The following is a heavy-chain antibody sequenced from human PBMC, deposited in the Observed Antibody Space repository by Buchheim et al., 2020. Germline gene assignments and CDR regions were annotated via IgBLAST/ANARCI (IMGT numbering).Heavy chain of an antibody. V-gene: IGHV3-11*01. D-gene: IGHD2-2*01. CDR2: ISGYGITI. CDR1: GFTFSDYY. Sequence: QVQLVESGGGFVKPGGSLRLSCAASGFTFSDYYMSWIRQAPGKGLEWISYISGYGITISYADSVKGRFTISRDNAKNSLYLQMNSLRAEDTAVYYRARDWGRSSISRWWFDPWGQGAL. CDR3: ARDWGRSSISRWWFDP. J-gene: IGHJ5*02.